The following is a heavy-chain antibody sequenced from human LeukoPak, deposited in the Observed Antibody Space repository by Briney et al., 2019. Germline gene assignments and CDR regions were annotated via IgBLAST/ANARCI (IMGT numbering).Heavy chain of an antibody. CDR1: GFTFSSYA. Sequence: GGSLRLSCAASGFTFSSYAMTWVRQAPGKGLEWVSGIRGSSGNTYYADSVKGRFTISRDNSKNTLYLQMNSLRAEDTALYYCAKYSNSSGYPFGPFDCWGQGTLVTVSS. CDR3: AKYSNSSGYPFGPFDC. J-gene: IGHJ4*02. CDR2: IRGSSGNT. V-gene: IGHV3-23*01. D-gene: IGHD3-22*01.